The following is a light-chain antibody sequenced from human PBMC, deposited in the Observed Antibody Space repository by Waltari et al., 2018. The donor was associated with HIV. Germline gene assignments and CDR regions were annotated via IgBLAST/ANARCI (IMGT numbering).Light chain of an antibody. CDR1: PSVSSN. V-gene: IGKV3-15*01. CDR3: QQYNNWPFT. Sequence: EIVMTQSPATLSVSPGERATLSCRASPSVSSNFAWYQQKPGQAPRLLIYGASTRASGIPARFSGSGSGTEFTVTISSLQSEDFAVYYCQQYNNWPFTFGPGTKVDIK. J-gene: IGKJ3*01. CDR2: GAS.